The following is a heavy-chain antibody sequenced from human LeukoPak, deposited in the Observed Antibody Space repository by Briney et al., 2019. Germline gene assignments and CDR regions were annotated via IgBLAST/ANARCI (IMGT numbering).Heavy chain of an antibody. Sequence: PGGSLRLSCAASGFTFSRFAMSWVRQAPGKDLEWVSSISGSDGTTYYAESVEGRFNISRENSKNILYLQMNSLRADDTAVYYCAKDANYFDSSGYLIPFDYWGQGTLVTVYS. V-gene: IGHV3-23*01. CDR1: GFTFSRFA. CDR2: ISGSDGTT. J-gene: IGHJ4*02. D-gene: IGHD3-22*01. CDR3: AKDANYFDSSGYLIPFDY.